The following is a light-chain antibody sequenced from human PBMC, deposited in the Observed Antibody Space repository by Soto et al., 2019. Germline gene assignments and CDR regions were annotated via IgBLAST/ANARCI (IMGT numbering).Light chain of an antibody. CDR2: GAS. CDR1: QSVGSN. J-gene: IGKJ1*01. V-gene: IGKV3-15*01. CDR3: QHYNNWPWT. Sequence: EIVMTQSPATLSGSPVERATLSFRASQSVGSNLAWYQQKPGQAPRLLISGASTRASGVPARFSGSGSGTEFTLTISSLQSEDIAVYYCQHYNNWPWTFGQGTKV.